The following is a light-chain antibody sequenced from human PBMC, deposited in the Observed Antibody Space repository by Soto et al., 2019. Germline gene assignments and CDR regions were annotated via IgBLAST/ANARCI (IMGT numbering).Light chain of an antibody. V-gene: IGKV3-20*01. CDR1: QSVSSN. Sequence: EIVMTQSPATLSVSPGERATLSCRAIQSVSSNLAWYQQKPGQAPRLLIYGASNRATDIPDRFSGRGSRTDFTLTISRLEPEDFAVYYCQQYGSSPPSSTFGQGSRLEIK. CDR2: GAS. CDR3: QQYGSSPPSST. J-gene: IGKJ5*01.